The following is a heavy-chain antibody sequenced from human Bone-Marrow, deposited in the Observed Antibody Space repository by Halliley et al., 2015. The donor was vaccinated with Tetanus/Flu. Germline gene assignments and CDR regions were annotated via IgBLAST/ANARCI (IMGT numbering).Heavy chain of an antibody. J-gene: IGHJ6*02. V-gene: IGHV4-61*07. CDR3: AGHYCSGGSCSPPWGDNYYYYGIDL. D-gene: IGHD2-15*01. Sequence: TNYNPSFKSRVTISVDTSKNQFSLRLTSVTAADTAVYYCAGHYCSGGSCSPPWGDNYYYYGIDLWGQGTTVTVSS. CDR2: T.